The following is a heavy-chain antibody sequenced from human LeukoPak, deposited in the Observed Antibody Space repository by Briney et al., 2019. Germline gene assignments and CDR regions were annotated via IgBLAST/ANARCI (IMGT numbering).Heavy chain of an antibody. CDR2: ISASSSTI. CDR1: GFTFSTYS. J-gene: IGHJ4*02. CDR3: ARDLGGHYDYVWGSYRGGYFDY. D-gene: IGHD3-16*01. V-gene: IGHV3-48*01. Sequence: GGSLRLSCAASGFTFSTYSMNWVRQAPGKGLEWVSYISASSSTIYYADSMKGRFTISRDNAKNSLYLQMNSLRAEDTAVYYCARDLGGHYDYVWGSYRGGYFDYWGQGTLVIVSS.